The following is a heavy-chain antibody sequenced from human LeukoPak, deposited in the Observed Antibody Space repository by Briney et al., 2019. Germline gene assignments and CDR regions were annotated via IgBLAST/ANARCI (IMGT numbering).Heavy chain of an antibody. CDR2: ISGSGGST. Sequence: GGSLRLSCAASGFTFSSYEMTWVRQAPGKGLEWVSAISGSGGSTYYADSVKGRFTISRDNSKNTLYLQMNSLRAEDTAVYYCAKGEYYYDSSGYYLFDYWGQGTLVTVSS. V-gene: IGHV3-23*01. CDR1: GFTFSSYE. J-gene: IGHJ4*02. CDR3: AKGEYYYDSSGYYLFDY. D-gene: IGHD3-22*01.